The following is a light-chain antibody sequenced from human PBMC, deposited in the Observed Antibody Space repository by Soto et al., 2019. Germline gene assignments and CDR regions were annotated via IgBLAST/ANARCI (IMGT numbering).Light chain of an antibody. CDR3: CSYVGSSVI. V-gene: IGLV2-23*01. Sequence: QSALAQPASVSGSPGQSITISCTRTSSDVGGYIVVSWYQQHPGKAPKLIIYEGTQRPSGVSYRFSGSKSGNSASPTISGLQAEDEAFYFCCSYVGSSVIFGGGTKGTVL. J-gene: IGLJ2*01. CDR2: EGT. CDR1: SSDVGGYIV.